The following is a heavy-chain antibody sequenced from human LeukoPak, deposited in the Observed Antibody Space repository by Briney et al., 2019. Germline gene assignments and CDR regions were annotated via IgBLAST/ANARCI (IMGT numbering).Heavy chain of an antibody. CDR1: GGTFSSYA. V-gene: IGHV1-69*04. Sequence: KVSCKASGGTFSSYAISWVRLAPGQGLEWMGRIIPILGIANYAQKFQGRVTITADKSTSTAYMELSSLRSEDTAVYYCARDLVEDIVAPGWFDPWGQGTLVTVSS. D-gene: IGHD2-15*01. J-gene: IGHJ5*02. CDR3: ARDLVEDIVAPGWFDP. CDR2: IIPILGIA.